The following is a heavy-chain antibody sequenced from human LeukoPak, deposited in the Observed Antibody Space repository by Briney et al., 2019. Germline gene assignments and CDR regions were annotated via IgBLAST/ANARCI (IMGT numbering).Heavy chain of an antibody. D-gene: IGHD3-10*01. CDR3: ARGSGRPTLTPFVD. Sequence: SETLSHTPTVSGASISGYYGSWIRQPPGKTLEWIGYFYNSGSTNFNPSLKSRVTKSVDTSKYQFSLKLSSVTAADTAVYYCARGSGRPTLTPFVDWGQRTLVTVSS. J-gene: IGHJ4*02. CDR1: GASISGYY. V-gene: IGHV4-59*01. CDR2: FYNSGST.